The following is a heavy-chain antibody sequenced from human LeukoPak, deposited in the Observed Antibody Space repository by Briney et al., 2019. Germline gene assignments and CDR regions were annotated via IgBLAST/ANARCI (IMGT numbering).Heavy chain of an antibody. D-gene: IGHD1-1*01. CDR3: AKDHEMVTPTGNSDY. Sequence: PGGSLRLSCAASGFTLSSYGMHWVRQAPGKGLEWVAVISYDGSNKYYADSVKGRFTISRDNSKNTLYLQMNSPRAEDTAVYYCAKDHEMVTPTGNSDYWGQGTLVTVSS. V-gene: IGHV3-30*18. CDR2: ISYDGSNK. J-gene: IGHJ4*02. CDR1: GFTLSSYG.